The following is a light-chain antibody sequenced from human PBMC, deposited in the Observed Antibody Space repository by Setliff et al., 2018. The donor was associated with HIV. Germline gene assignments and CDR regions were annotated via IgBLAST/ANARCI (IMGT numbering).Light chain of an antibody. CDR2: NNY. CDR1: SSNIGVNV. CDR3: AVWDNGLKGYV. Sequence: VLSQPPSASGTPGQSVTISCSGSSSNIGVNVVNWYQHLPGTSPKLLIYNNYQRPSGVPDRFSGSKSGSSGSLAISGLQSEDEADYYCAVWDNGLKGYVFGTGTKVTVL. J-gene: IGLJ1*01. V-gene: IGLV1-44*01.